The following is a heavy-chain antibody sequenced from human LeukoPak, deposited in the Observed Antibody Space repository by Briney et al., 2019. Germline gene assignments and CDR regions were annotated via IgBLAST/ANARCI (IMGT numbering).Heavy chain of an antibody. CDR3: ARDIGEAMSEY. CDR1: GFTFSSYW. Sequence: GSLGLSCAASGFTFSSYWMHWVRQAPGKGLVWVSVIYSGGSTYYADSVKGRFTISRHNSKNTLYLQMNSLRAEDTAVYYCARDIGEAMSEYWGQGTLVTVSS. CDR2: IYSGGST. D-gene: IGHD3-16*01. J-gene: IGHJ4*02. V-gene: IGHV3-53*04.